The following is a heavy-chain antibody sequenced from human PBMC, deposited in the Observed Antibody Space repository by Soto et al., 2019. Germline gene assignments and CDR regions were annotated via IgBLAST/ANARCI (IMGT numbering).Heavy chain of an antibody. CDR1: GGSISSSSSC. CDR2: FYYSGST. Sequence: PSETLSLTCTVSGGSISSSSSCWGWIRQPPGKGLEWIGTFYYSGSTYYNPSLKSRVTISVDTSKNQFSLKLSSVTAADTAVYYCARPQRGSSGWFYFDFWGQGTLVTVSS. V-gene: IGHV4-39*01. J-gene: IGHJ4*02. D-gene: IGHD6-19*01. CDR3: ARPQRGSSGWFYFDF.